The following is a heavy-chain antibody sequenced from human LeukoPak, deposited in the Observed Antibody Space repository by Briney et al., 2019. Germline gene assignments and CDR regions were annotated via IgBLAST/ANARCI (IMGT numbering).Heavy chain of an antibody. D-gene: IGHD2-21*01. CDR1: GDSVSSNSAA. V-gene: IGHV6-1*01. J-gene: IGHJ4*02. CDR3: ARLCGDDCYSGRYYFDY. CDR2: TYYRSKWYN. Sequence: SQTLSLTCAISGDSVSSNSAAWNWIRQSPSRGLEWLGRTYYRSKWYNDYAVSVKSRITINPDTSKNQFSLHLNSVTPEDTAVYYCARLCGDDCYSGRYYFDYWGQGTLVTVSS.